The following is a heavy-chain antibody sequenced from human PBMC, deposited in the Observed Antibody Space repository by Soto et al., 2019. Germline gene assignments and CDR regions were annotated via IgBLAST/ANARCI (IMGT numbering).Heavy chain of an antibody. CDR2: IYYGGIT. D-gene: IGHD5-12*01. Sequence: SETLSLTCTVSGGSFSNGDYYWSSIRQPPGKGLEWIGYIYYGGITSYNPSLKSRVTISSDTSKNLFSLKLNSVTAADTAVYYCARQYGGYEYYFDYWGLGTMVTVYS. CDR3: ARQYGGYEYYFDY. CDR1: GGSFSNGDYY. V-gene: IGHV4-30-4*01. J-gene: IGHJ4*02.